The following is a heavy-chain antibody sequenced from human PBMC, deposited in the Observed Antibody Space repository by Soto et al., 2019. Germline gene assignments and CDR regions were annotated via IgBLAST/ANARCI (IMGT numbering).Heavy chain of an antibody. V-gene: IGHV4-31*01. CDR2: ICFSGSI. CDR1: GGSISNGGYY. CDR3: ARDSHSQQPNHRWGGGYMDV. D-gene: IGHD6-13*01. J-gene: IGHJ6*03. Sequence: QVQLQESGPGLVKPSQTLSLTCVVSGGSISNGGYYWSWIRQHPGKGLAWIGAICFSGSIYYNPSLKSLVTISVATPKNQFSLTLSSVTAADTAVYYCARDSHSQQPNHRWGGGYMDVWGKGTTVTVSS.